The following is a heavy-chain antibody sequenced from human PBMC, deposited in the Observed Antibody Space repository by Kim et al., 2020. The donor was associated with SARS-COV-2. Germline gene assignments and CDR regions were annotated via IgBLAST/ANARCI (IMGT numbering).Heavy chain of an antibody. CDR2: ISYDGSNK. V-gene: IGHV3-30*18. D-gene: IGHD6-13*01. CDR1: GFTFSSYG. J-gene: IGHJ4*02. Sequence: GGSLRLSCAASGFTFSSYGMHWVRQAPGKGLEWVAVISYDGSNKYYADSVKGRFTISRDISKNTLYLQMNSLRAEDTAVYYCAKDKAIAAAGTLDYWGQGTLVTVSS. CDR3: AKDKAIAAAGTLDY.